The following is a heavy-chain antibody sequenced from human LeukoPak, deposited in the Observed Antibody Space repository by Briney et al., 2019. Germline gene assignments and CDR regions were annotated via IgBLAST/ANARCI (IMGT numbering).Heavy chain of an antibody. J-gene: IGHJ4*02. D-gene: IGHD5-12*01. CDR2: IWYDGSNK. CDR3: ARDPQFAGYPYF. CDR1: GFIFKNHG. Sequence: AGGSLRLSCAASGFIFKNHGMHWVRQVPGKGLEWVAVIWYDGSNKYYADSVKGRFTISRDNYKNTLYLQMKSLRAEDTAVYYCARDPQFAGYPYFWGQGTLVTVSS. V-gene: IGHV3-33*01.